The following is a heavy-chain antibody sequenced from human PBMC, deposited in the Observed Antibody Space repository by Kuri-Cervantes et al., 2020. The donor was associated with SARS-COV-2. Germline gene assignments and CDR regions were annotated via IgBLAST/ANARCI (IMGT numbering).Heavy chain of an antibody. D-gene: IGHD3-3*01. V-gene: IGHV3-23*01. J-gene: IGHJ6*02. CDR1: GFTFSSYA. CDR2: ISGSGGST. CDR3: AKDGHLTIFGVRLQGYYYYGMDV. Sequence: LTCAASGFTFSSYAMSWVRQAPGKGLEWVSAISGSGGSTYYADSVKGRFTISRDNSKNTLYLQMNSLRAEDTAVYYCAKDGHLTIFGVRLQGYYYYGMDVWGQGTTVTVSS.